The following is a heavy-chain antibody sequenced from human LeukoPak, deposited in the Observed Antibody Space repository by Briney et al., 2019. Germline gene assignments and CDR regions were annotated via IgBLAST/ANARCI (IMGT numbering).Heavy chain of an antibody. CDR2: ISGSGGTT. V-gene: IGHV3-23*01. J-gene: IGHJ4*02. D-gene: IGHD3-22*01. CDR1: GFTFSTFA. Sequence: GGSLRLSCAASGFTFSTFAMIWVRQAPGKGLEWVSGISGSGGTTYYADSVKGRFTISRDNSRNTLFLQMHSLRAEDTAIYYCVKDRTGYYDSSPDFDYWGQGALVTVSS. CDR3: VKDRTGYYDSSPDFDY.